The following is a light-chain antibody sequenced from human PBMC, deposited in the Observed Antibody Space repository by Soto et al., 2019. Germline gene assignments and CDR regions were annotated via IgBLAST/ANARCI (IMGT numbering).Light chain of an antibody. V-gene: IGKV2D-29*01. Sequence: DVVMTQTPLFLSVTPGQPASISCKSSQSLLFTDGRTYLSWYLQRPGQPPHLLMYEVSQRFSGVPDRFIGSGSGTDFTLKISRVEAEDVGVYHCMQSIDFPLTFGGGTRVEIE. J-gene: IGKJ4*01. CDR1: QSLLFTDGRTY. CDR2: EVS. CDR3: MQSIDFPLT.